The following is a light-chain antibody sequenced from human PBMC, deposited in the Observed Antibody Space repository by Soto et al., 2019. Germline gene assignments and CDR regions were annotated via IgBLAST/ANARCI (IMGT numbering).Light chain of an antibody. Sequence: DIVMTQSPLSLPVTPGEPASISCRSSQSLLHITGETFLFWYLQKPGQSPQLLIYEVSTRVSGVPDRFSGSGSGTDFTLEICRVETDDVGIYYCMQSTQLPPTFGQGTRLEF. J-gene: IGKJ5*01. CDR1: QSLLHITGETF. CDR2: EVS. CDR3: MQSTQLPPT. V-gene: IGKV2D-29*02.